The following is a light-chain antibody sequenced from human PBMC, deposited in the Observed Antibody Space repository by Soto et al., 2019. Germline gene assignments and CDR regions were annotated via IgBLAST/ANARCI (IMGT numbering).Light chain of an antibody. Sequence: DIQMTQSPSTLSGSVGDRVTITCRASQTISSWLAWYQQKPGKAPKLLIYKASTLKSGFPSRFSGSGSGTEFTLTISSMQPDDFATYYCPNYNSYSEACGQGTKVDLK. V-gene: IGKV1-5*03. CDR1: QTISSW. CDR2: KAS. J-gene: IGKJ1*01. CDR3: PNYNSYSEA.